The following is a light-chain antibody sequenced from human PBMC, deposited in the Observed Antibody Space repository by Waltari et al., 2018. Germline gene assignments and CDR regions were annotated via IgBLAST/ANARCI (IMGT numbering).Light chain of an antibody. V-gene: IGLV2-14*03. Sequence: QSALTQPASVSGSPGPSITISCTGTSSDVGGYNYVSCYQQHPGKAPKLIIFDVSDRPSGISNRFSGSKSGNTASLTISGLQAEDEADYYCTSFKGSDTLGVIGGGTKLTVL. CDR2: DVS. CDR3: TSFKGSDTLGV. CDR1: SSDVGGYNY. J-gene: IGLJ3*02.